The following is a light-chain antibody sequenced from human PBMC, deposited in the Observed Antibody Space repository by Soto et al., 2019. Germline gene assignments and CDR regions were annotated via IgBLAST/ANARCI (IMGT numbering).Light chain of an antibody. Sequence: DIQMTQSPSTLSASVGDRVTITCRASQSISSWLAWYQQKPGKAPKLLIYDASSLESGVPSRFSGSASGTEFTRTISSLQPDDFATYYCQQYNSYSGTWTFGQGTKVEIK. V-gene: IGKV1-5*01. CDR3: QQYNSYSGTWT. J-gene: IGKJ1*01. CDR1: QSISSW. CDR2: DAS.